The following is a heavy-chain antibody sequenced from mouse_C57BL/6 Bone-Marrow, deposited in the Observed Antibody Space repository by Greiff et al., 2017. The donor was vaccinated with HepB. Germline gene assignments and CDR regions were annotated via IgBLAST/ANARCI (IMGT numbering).Heavy chain of an antibody. CDR3: AREARLLWLRRAFAY. Sequence: QVQLQQPGAELVKPGASVKMSCKASGYTFTSYWITWVKQRPGQGLEWIGDIYPGSGSTNYNEKFKSKATLTVDTSSSTAYMQLSSLTSEDSAVYYCAREARLLWLRRAFAYWGQGTLVTVSA. J-gene: IGHJ3*01. CDR2: IYPGSGST. D-gene: IGHD2-2*01. CDR1: GYTFTSYW. V-gene: IGHV1-55*01.